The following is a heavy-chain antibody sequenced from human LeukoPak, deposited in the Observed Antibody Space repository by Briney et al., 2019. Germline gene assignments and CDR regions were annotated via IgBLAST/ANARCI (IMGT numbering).Heavy chain of an antibody. D-gene: IGHD3-16*01. CDR1: GGSISSGSYY. V-gene: IGHV4-61*02. CDR2: IYSSGST. CDR3: ARVRPGFRMIRAFDI. Sequence: SETLSLTCTVSGGSISSGSYYWSWIRQPAGKGLEWIGRIYSSGSTNYNPSLKRRVTISLDTSKNQFSLKLSSVTAADTAVYYCARVRPGFRMIRAFDIWGQGTMVTVSS. J-gene: IGHJ3*02.